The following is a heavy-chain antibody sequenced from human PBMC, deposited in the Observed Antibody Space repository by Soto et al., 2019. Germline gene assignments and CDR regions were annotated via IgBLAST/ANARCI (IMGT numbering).Heavy chain of an antibody. CDR2: INPDGSEK. CDR3: SRSLDS. V-gene: IGHV3-7*01. Sequence: HPGGSLRLSCAASGFTFSSFWMDWVRQAPGKGLEWVANINPDGSEKHYVDSVKGRFTISRDNAKNSLYLQMCRLTAEDSALYYCSRSLDSWGQGTRVTVSS. CDR1: GFTFSSFW. J-gene: IGHJ4*02.